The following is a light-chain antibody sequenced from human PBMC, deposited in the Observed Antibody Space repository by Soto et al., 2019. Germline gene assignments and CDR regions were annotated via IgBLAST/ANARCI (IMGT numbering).Light chain of an antibody. CDR1: QSISSW. Sequence: DIQMTQSPSTLSASVGDRVTITCRASQSISSWLAWYQQKPGKAPKLLIYKASSLESGVPSRFSGSGSGTEFTLAISSLQPDDSATYYCQQYHSYPWTFGQGTKVELK. V-gene: IGKV1-5*03. CDR2: KAS. CDR3: QQYHSYPWT. J-gene: IGKJ1*01.